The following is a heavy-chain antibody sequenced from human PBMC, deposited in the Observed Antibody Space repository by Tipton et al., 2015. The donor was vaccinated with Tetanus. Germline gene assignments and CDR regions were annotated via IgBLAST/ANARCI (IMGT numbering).Heavy chain of an antibody. J-gene: IGHJ5*02. V-gene: IGHV1-18*01. CDR3: ARGRGLGPHEYVEH. Sequence: QVQLVQSGAEVKKPGASVKVSCKASGYTFTHYGVNWVRQAPGQGLEWMGWISPFNENVNYAEKFQGRLTMTTDRSTATVYMDLRGRRSDDAAVYYCARGRGLGPHEYVEHWGQGTLVTVSS. CDR2: ISPFNENV. CDR1: GYTFTHYG. D-gene: IGHD3/OR15-3a*01.